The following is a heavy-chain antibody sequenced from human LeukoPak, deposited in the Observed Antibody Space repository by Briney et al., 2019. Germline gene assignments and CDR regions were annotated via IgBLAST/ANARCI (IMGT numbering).Heavy chain of an antibody. CDR2: IYYSGST. CDR1: AGSISGTSYY. D-gene: IGHD2-2*02. Sequence: PSETLSLTCSVTAGSISGTSYYWGWIRQPPGKGLEWIGTIYYSGSTYYNPSLTSRVTISVDTSKNQFSLKLSSVTAADTAVYYCARGSRYCSSTSCYKLNWFDPWGQGTLVTVSS. V-gene: IGHV4-39*01. J-gene: IGHJ5*02. CDR3: ARGSRYCSSTSCYKLNWFDP.